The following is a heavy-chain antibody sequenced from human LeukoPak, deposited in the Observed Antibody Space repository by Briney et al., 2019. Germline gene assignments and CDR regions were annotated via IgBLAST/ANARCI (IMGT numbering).Heavy chain of an antibody. CDR3: ARVMFGKESFDY. Sequence: SVTLSLTCTVSGGSISSYYWSWIRQPPGKGLEWIGYIYYSGSTNYNPSLKSRVTISIDTSKNQFSLKLSSVTAADTAVYYCARVMFGKESFDYRGQGTLVTVSS. CDR2: IYYSGST. V-gene: IGHV4-59*01. CDR1: GGSISSYY. D-gene: IGHD3-16*01. J-gene: IGHJ4*02.